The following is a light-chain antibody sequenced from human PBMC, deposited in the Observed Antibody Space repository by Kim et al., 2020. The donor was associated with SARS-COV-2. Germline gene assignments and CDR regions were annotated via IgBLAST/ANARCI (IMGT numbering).Light chain of an antibody. V-gene: IGKV3-15*01. J-gene: IGKJ2*01. CDR3: QQYNNWPPHT. Sequence: EIVMTQSPATLSVSPGETATLSRKTSQSVSNNLAWYQQKPGQAPSLLIYGASTRATGIPARFSGSGSGTEFTLTISSLQSEDFAFYYCQQYNNWPPHTFGQGTKLEI. CDR2: GAS. CDR1: QSVSNN.